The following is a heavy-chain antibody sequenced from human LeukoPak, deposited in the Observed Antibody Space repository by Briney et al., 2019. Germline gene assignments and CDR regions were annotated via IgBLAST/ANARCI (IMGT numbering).Heavy chain of an antibody. Sequence: GGSLRLSCAASGFTFSTYAMSWVRQAPGKGLEWVSAITGSADRTHYADSVKGRFTISRDNSKNIVYLQMNSLRAKDTAVYFCARPQVVVLNPFDYWGPGTLVTVSS. J-gene: IGHJ4*02. CDR3: ARPQVVVLNPFDY. V-gene: IGHV3-23*01. D-gene: IGHD3-10*01. CDR2: ITGSADRT. CDR1: GFTFSTYA.